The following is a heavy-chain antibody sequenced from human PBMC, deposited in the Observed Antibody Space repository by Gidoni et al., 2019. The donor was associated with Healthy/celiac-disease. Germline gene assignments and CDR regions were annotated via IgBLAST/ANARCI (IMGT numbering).Heavy chain of an antibody. Sequence: QITLKESGPTLVKPTQTLTLTCTVSGFSLSTSGVGVGWIRQPPGKALEWLALIYWDDDKRYSPSLKSRLTITKDTSKNQVVLTMTNMDPVDTATYYCAHSGLWPNEYVFYFDYWGQGTLVTVSS. CDR3: AHSGLWPNEYVFYFDY. CDR2: IYWDDDK. J-gene: IGHJ4*02. V-gene: IGHV2-5*02. D-gene: IGHD3-16*01. CDR1: GFSLSTSGVG.